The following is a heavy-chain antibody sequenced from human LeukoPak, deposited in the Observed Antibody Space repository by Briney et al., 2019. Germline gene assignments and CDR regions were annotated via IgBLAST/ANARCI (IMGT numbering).Heavy chain of an antibody. CDR3: ARTGTVDTDMHYMDV. CDR1: GYTFTGYY. V-gene: IGHV1-2*02. J-gene: IGHJ6*03. CDR2: INPNSGGT. Sequence: ASVKVSCKASGYTFTGYYMHWVRQAPGQGLEWMGWINPNSGGTNYAQKFQGRVTMTRDTSISTAYMELSRLRSDDTAVYYCARTGTVDTDMHYMDVWGKGTTVTVSS. D-gene: IGHD5-18*01.